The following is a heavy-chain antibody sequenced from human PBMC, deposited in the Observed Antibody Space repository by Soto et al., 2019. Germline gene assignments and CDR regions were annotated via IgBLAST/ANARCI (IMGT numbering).Heavy chain of an antibody. Sequence: PSETLSLTCTVSGASISSSAYYWGWIRQPPGKGLEWIGSVYYSGSTYYNPSLKSRVTISVDTSKNQVSLKLSSVTAADTAMYYCARSSFSGSYGYWGQGTLVTVSS. CDR1: GASISSSAYY. D-gene: IGHD1-26*01. J-gene: IGHJ4*02. CDR3: ARSSFSGSYGY. CDR2: VYYSGST. V-gene: IGHV4-39*07.